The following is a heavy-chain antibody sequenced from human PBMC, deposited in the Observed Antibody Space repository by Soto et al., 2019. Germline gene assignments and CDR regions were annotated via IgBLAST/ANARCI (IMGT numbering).Heavy chain of an antibody. CDR3: VRDLNGSGDY. D-gene: IGHD3-10*01. V-gene: IGHV4-59*01. CDR1: GGSTTSDY. J-gene: IGHJ4*02. CDR2: IFHSLGA. Sequence: SETLSLTCTVSGGSTTSDYWSWIRQPPGKGLEWLGYIFHSLGAKYNPSLGSRGTISLDTSKNQLSLSLRSVTAAYTAVYFCVRDLNGSGDYWGQGTLVTVSS.